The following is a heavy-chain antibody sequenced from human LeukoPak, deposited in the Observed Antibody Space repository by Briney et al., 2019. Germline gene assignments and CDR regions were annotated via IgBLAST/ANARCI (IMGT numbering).Heavy chain of an antibody. J-gene: IGHJ4*02. Sequence: PGGSLRLSCAASGFTFSSAAMGWVRQAPGEGLEWVSAVGSYGGSTYYADSVKGRFTISRDNSKNTLYVQKNSRIAEDTAVYYCGRTLRLGEFFPLHYWGQGTLVTVSS. V-gene: IGHV3-23*01. D-gene: IGHD3-16*01. CDR2: VGSYGGST. CDR3: GRTLRLGEFFPLHY. CDR1: GFTFSSAA.